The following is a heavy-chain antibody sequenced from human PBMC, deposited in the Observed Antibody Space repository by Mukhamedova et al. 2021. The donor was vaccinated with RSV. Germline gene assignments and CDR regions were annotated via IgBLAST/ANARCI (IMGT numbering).Heavy chain of an antibody. CDR3: ARDWAQPITMVRFDY. D-gene: IGHD3-10*01. J-gene: IGHJ4*02. Sequence: TISRDNAKNSLFLQMNSLRAEDTAVYYCARDWAQPITMVRFDYWGQGTLVTVSS. V-gene: IGHV3-11*06.